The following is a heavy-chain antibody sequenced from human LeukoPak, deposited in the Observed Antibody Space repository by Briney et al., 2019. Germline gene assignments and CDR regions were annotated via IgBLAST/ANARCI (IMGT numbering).Heavy chain of an antibody. V-gene: IGHV4-30-2*01. CDR1: GGSISSGGYS. Sequence: SETLSLTCAVSGGSISSGGYSWSWIRQPPGKGLEWIGYIYHSGSTYYNPSLKSRVTISVDRSKHQFSLKLSSVTAADTAVYYCARGSTTGPDYYYGMDVWGQGTTVTVSS. CDR2: IYHSGST. J-gene: IGHJ6*02. D-gene: IGHD1-1*01. CDR3: ARGSTTGPDYYYGMDV.